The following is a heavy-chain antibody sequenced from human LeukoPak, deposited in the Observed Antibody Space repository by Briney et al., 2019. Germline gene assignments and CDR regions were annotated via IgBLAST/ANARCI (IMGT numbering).Heavy chain of an antibody. V-gene: IGHV3-23*01. CDR3: AKALSWFGDVEVDY. Sequence: PGGSLRLSCAASGFTFSSYAMSWVRQAPGKGLEWVSAISGSGGSTYYADSVKGRFTISRDNSKNTLYLQMNSLRAEDTAVYYCAKALSWFGDVEVDYWGQGTLVTVSS. CDR2: ISGSGGST. D-gene: IGHD3-10*01. CDR1: GFTFSSYA. J-gene: IGHJ4*02.